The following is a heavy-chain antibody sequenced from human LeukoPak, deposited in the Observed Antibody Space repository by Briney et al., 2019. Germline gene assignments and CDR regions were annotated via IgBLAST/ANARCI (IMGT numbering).Heavy chain of an antibody. J-gene: IGHJ5*02. V-gene: IGHV4-34*01. Sequence: SETLSLTCAVYGGSFSGYYWSWIRQPPGKGLEWIGEINHSGSTNYNPSLKSRVTISVDTSKNQFSLKLSSVTAADTAVYYCARGLARSSSPVDPWGQGTLVTVSS. CDR2: INHSGST. CDR1: GGSFSGYY. D-gene: IGHD6-6*01. CDR3: ARGLARSSSPVDP.